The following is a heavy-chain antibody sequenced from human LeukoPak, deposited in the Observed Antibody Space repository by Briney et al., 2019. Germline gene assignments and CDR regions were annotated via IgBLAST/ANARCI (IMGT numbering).Heavy chain of an antibody. V-gene: IGHV3-30-3*01. J-gene: IGHJ3*02. Sequence: PGGSLRLSCAASGFTFSSYAMHWVRQAPGKGLEWVAVIPYDGSNKYYADSVKGRFTISRDNSKNTLYLQMNSLRAEDTAVYYCARDYFDWLLSEPPPDAFDIWGQGTMVTVSS. CDR2: IPYDGSNK. CDR3: ARDYFDWLLSEPPPDAFDI. CDR1: GFTFSSYA. D-gene: IGHD3-9*01.